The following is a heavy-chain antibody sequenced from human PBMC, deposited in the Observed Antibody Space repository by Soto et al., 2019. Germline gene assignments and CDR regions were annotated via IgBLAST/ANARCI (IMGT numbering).Heavy chain of an antibody. V-gene: IGHV6-1*01. J-gene: IGHJ6*02. Sequence: SQTLSLTCAISGDSVSSNSAAWNWIRQSPSRGLEWLGRTYYRSKWYNDYAVSVKSRITINPDTSKNQFSLQLNSVTPEDTAVYYCARGPLIAVAGTRYYYSGMDVWGQGTTVTVSS. CDR1: GDSVSSNSAA. D-gene: IGHD6-19*01. CDR3: ARGPLIAVAGTRYYYSGMDV. CDR2: TYYRSKWYN.